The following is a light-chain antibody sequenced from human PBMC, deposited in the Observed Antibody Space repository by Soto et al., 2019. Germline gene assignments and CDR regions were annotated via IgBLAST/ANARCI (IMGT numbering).Light chain of an antibody. V-gene: IGKV1-39*01. CDR2: AAS. J-gene: IGKJ2*01. CDR3: QQSYSTPGT. Sequence: DLQMTQSPSSLSASVGDRVTITCRASQSISSYLNWYQQKPGKAPKLLIYAASSLQSGVPSRFSGSGSGTDFTLTISSLQPEDFVTYYCQQSYSTPGTFGQGTKLEIK. CDR1: QSISSY.